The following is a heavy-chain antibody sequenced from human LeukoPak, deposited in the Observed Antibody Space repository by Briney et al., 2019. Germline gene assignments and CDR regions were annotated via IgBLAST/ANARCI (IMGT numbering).Heavy chain of an antibody. V-gene: IGHV3-7*01. D-gene: IGHD3-10*01. CDR1: GFTFSSYW. Sequence: GGSLRLSCAASGFTFSSYWMSWVRQAPGKGLEWVANIKHDGSEKYYVDSVKGRFTISRDNSKDTLYLQMNGLRPEDTAVYFCVYYGAGTYWSPRDPWGQGTLVTVSS. CDR2: IKHDGSEK. CDR3: VYYGAGTYWSPRDP. J-gene: IGHJ5*02.